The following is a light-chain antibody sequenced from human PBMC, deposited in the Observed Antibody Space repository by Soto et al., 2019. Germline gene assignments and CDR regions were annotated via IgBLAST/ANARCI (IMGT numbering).Light chain of an antibody. CDR3: QQYNSVSLLT. J-gene: IGKJ4*01. CDR1: QSISSW. CDR2: KAS. Sequence: DIQMTQSPSSLSASVGDSVTINCRASQSISSWLAWYQQKPGKAPKLLIYKASTLESGVPSRFSGSGSGTEFTLTISSLQPDDFATYYCQQYNSVSLLTFGGGTKVDIK. V-gene: IGKV1-5*03.